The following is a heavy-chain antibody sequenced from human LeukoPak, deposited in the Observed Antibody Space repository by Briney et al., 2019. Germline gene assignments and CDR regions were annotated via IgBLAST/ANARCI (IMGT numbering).Heavy chain of an antibody. CDR1: RFTFNSYA. V-gene: IGHV3-23*01. D-gene: IGHD4-17*01. Sequence: GGSLRLSCAASRFTFNSYAMSRVRQAPGKGLEWVSVIGGSNGITFYVGSVKGRFTISRDNSKNTLYLQMNSLRAEDTAVYYCARNKWGDYTGSDYWGQGTLVTVSS. CDR3: ARNKWGDYTGSDY. CDR2: IGGSNGIT. J-gene: IGHJ4*02.